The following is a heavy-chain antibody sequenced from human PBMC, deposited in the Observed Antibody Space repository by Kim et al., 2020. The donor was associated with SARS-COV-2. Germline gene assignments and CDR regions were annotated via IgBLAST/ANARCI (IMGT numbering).Heavy chain of an antibody. CDR3: AREDSSSWYGYYGMDV. V-gene: IGHV1-69*04. Sequence: FQGRVTITADKSTSTAYMELSSLRFEDTAVYYCAREDSSSWYGYYGMDVWGQGTTVTVSS. D-gene: IGHD6-13*01. J-gene: IGHJ6*02.